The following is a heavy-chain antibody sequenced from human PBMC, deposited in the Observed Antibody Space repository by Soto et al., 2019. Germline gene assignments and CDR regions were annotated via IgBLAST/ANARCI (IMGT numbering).Heavy chain of an antibody. V-gene: IGHV1-2*02. J-gene: IGHJ4*02. CDR1: GYTFTGYY. D-gene: IGHD6-6*01. Sequence: ASVKVSCKASGYTFTGYYMHWVRQAPGQGLEWMGWINPNSGGTNYAQKFQGRVTMTRDTSISTAYMELSRLRSDDTAVYYCARDRVYSSSSGTPGCWGQGTLVTVSS. CDR3: ARDRVYSSSSGTPGC. CDR2: INPNSGGT.